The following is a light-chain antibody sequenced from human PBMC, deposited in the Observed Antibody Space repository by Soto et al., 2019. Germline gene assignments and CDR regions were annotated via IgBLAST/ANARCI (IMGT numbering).Light chain of an antibody. CDR3: QQYESLPYT. Sequence: EIVMTQSPAILSVSPGERATLSCRASQSVSSNLAWYQQKPGQTPRLLIYGASTRAAGIPARFSGSGSGAGFSHAIRSLQSVELSTYDCQQYESLPYTVGEATKRDI. CDR2: GAS. J-gene: IGKJ2*01. V-gene: IGKV3-15*01. CDR1: QSVSSN.